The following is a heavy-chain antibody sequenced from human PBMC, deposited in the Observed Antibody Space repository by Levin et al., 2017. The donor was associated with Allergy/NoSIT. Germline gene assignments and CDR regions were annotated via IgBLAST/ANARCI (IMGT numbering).Heavy chain of an antibody. CDR3: ARTRSYYGSGSYFPNYFDY. Sequence: KPSETLSLTCAVYGGSFSGYYWSWIRQPPGKGLEWIGEINHSGSTNYNPSLKSRVTISVDTSKNQFSLKLSSVTAADTAVYYCARTRSYYGSGSYFPNYFDYWGQGTLVTVSS. J-gene: IGHJ4*02. V-gene: IGHV4-34*01. D-gene: IGHD3-10*01. CDR1: GGSFSGYY. CDR2: INHSGST.